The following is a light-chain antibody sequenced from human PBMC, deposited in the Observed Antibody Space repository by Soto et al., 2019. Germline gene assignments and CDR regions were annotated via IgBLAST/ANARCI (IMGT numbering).Light chain of an antibody. CDR2: DAS. CDR3: QKYNNAPRT. Sequence: DIQMTQSPSSLSASVGDRFTMTCRASQGINNYLAWYQQKPGKVPKLLIYDASTLQSGVPSRFSGSGSGTDFTLTISSLQPEDVATYYCQKYNNAPRTFGQGTKVDIK. J-gene: IGKJ1*01. CDR1: QGINNY. V-gene: IGKV1-27*01.